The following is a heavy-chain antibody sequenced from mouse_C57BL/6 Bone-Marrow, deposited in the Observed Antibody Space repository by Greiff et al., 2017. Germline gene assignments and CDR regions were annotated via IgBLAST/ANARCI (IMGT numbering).Heavy chain of an antibody. V-gene: IGHV10-3*01. J-gene: IGHJ3*01. CDR2: IRSKSSNYAT. D-gene: IGHD2-5*01. CDR3: VRGGVYSNSPGFAY. Sequence: EVQLVESGGGLVQPKGSLKLSCAASGFTFNTYAMHWVRQAPGKGLEWVARIRSKSSNYATYYADSVKDRFTISRDDSQSMLYLQMNNLKTEDTAMYYCVRGGVYSNSPGFAYWGQGTLVTVSA. CDR1: GFTFNTYA.